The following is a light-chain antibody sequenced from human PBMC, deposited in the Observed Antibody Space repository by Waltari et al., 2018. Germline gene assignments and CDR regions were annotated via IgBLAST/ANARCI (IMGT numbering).Light chain of an antibody. CDR2: DVT. V-gene: IGLV2-14*03. Sequence: QSALTQPASVSGSPGQSITISCPGTSSDVGASNSFSWYQQHPGKAPKLMIYDVTKRPSGVSGRFSVSKSGNTASLTISGLQAEDEADYYCSSYISGVTLYVFGTGTKVTVL. J-gene: IGLJ1*01. CDR1: SSDVGASNS. CDR3: SSYISGVTLYV.